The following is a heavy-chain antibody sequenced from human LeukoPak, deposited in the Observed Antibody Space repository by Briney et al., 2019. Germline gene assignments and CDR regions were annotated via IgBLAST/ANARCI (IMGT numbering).Heavy chain of an antibody. J-gene: IGHJ3*02. Sequence: GGSLRLSCAASGFTFSSYWMSWVRQAPGKGLEWVANIKQDGSEKYYADSVKGRFTISRDNTKNSLFLQMNSLRAEDTALYYCAREPVAGVNDAFDIWGQGTMVTVSS. V-gene: IGHV3-7*01. D-gene: IGHD3-16*01. CDR2: IKQDGSEK. CDR3: AREPVAGVNDAFDI. CDR1: GFTFSSYW.